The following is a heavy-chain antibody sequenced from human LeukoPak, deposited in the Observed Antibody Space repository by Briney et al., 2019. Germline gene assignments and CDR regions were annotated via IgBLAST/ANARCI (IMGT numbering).Heavy chain of an antibody. D-gene: IGHD1-7*01. CDR2: MNPNSGNT. Sequence: ASVKVSCKASGYTFTSYDINWVRQATGQGLEWMGWMNPNSGNTGYAQKFQGRVTMTRNTSISTAYMELSSLRSEDTAVYYCARAGNWNYWNYFDYWGQGTLVTVSS. J-gene: IGHJ4*02. CDR1: GYTFTSYD. V-gene: IGHV1-8*01. CDR3: ARAGNWNYWNYFDY.